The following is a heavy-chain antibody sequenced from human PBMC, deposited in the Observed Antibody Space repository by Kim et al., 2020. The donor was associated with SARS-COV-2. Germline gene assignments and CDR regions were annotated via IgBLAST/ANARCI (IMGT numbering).Heavy chain of an antibody. V-gene: IGHV4-31*03. CDR3: ARASYSSSLEFDY. Sequence: SETLSLTCTVSGGSISSGGYYWSWIRQHPGKGLEWIGYIYYSGSTYYNPSLKSRVTISVDTSKNQFSLKLSSVTTADTAVYYCARASYSSSLEFDYWGQGTLVTVSS. CDR2: IYYSGST. CDR1: GGSISSGGYY. D-gene: IGHD6-13*01. J-gene: IGHJ4*02.